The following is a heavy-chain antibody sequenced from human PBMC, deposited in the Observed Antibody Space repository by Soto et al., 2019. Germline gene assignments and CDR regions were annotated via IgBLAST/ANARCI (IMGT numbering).Heavy chain of an antibody. J-gene: IGHJ4*02. CDR1: GFTFSSYG. V-gene: IGHV3-33*01. CDR3: ARGLYYYDSSGYYSFDY. CDR2: IWYDGSNK. Sequence: GGSLRLSCAASGFTFSSYGMHWVRQAPGKGLEWVAVIWYDGSNKYYADSVKGRFTISRDNSKNMLYLQMNSLRAEDTAVYYCARGLYYYDSSGYYSFDYWGQGTLVTVSS. D-gene: IGHD3-22*01.